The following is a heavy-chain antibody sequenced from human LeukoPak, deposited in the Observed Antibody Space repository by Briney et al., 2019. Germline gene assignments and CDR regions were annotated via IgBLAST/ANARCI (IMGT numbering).Heavy chain of an antibody. Sequence: SCKASRYTFTAYYMHWVRQAPGKGLEWVAVISYDGSNKYYADSVKGRFTISRDNSKNTLYLQMNSLRAEDTAVYYCAKDSAGPDGAFDIWGQGTMVTVSS. V-gene: IGHV3-30*18. CDR3: AKDSAGPDGAFDI. J-gene: IGHJ3*02. CDR1: RYTFTAYY. CDR2: ISYDGSNK. D-gene: IGHD6-13*01.